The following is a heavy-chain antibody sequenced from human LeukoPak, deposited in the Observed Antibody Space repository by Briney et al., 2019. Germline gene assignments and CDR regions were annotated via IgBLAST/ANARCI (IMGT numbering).Heavy chain of an antibody. Sequence: GGSLRLSCTASGFTFSSYSLYWVRQAPGKGLECVAVISYHESNKYYADSVKGRFTISRDNSKDTLFLQMNSLRAEDTAVYYCARNVGSAYYDFGDGMDVWGQGTTVTVSS. J-gene: IGHJ6*02. CDR1: GFTFSSYS. CDR3: ARNVGSAYYDFGDGMDV. CDR2: ISYHESNK. V-gene: IGHV3-30-3*01. D-gene: IGHD3-3*01.